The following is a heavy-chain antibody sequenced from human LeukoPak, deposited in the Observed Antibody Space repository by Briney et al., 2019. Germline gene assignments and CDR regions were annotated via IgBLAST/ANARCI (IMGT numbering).Heavy chain of an antibody. CDR1: GDSISSGSYY. D-gene: IGHD2-2*01. CDR2: IYTSGSI. Sequence: PSETLSLTCTVSGDSISSGSYYWSWIRQPAGKGLEWIGRIYTSGSINYNPSLKSRVTISVDTSKNQFSLNLYSVTAADTAVYYCARAPVSSIVVVPAATFKYYYYDMDVWGKGTTVTISS. J-gene: IGHJ6*03. V-gene: IGHV4-61*02. CDR3: ARAPVSSIVVVPAATFKYYYYDMDV.